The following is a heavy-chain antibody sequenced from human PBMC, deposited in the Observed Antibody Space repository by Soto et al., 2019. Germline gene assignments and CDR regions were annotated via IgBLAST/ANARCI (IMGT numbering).Heavy chain of an antibody. CDR1: GYTFTSYY. V-gene: IGHV1-46*01. CDR3: ARDSGGRYYGDYYYYGMDV. Sequence: ASVKVSCKASGYTFTSYYMHWVRQAPGQGLEWMGIINPSGGSTSYAQKFQGRVTMTRDTSTSTVYMELSSLRSEDTAVYYCARDSGGRYYGDYYYYGMDVWGQGTTGTVSS. CDR2: INPSGGST. J-gene: IGHJ6*02. D-gene: IGHD4-17*01.